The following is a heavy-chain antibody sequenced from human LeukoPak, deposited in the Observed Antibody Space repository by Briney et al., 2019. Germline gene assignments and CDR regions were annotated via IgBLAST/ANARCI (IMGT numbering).Heavy chain of an antibody. J-gene: IGHJ6*04. V-gene: IGHV4-39*01. Sequence: GSLRLSCAASGFTFSSYWMSWVRQAPGKGLEWIGSIYYSGSTYYNPSLKSRVTISVDTSKNQFSLKLSSVTAADTAVYYCARHVLTGNADVWGKGTTVTVSS. D-gene: IGHD1-20*01. CDR3: ARHVLTGNADV. CDR2: IYYSGST. CDR1: GFTFSSYW.